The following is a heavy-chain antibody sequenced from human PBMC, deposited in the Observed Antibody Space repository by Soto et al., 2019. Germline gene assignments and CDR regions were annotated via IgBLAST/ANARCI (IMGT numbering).Heavy chain of an antibody. CDR2: INPNSGGT. CDR1: GYTFTGYY. J-gene: IGHJ4*02. D-gene: IGHD1-26*01. V-gene: IGHV1-2*04. Sequence: QVQLVQSGAEVKKPGASVKVSCKASGYTFTGYYMHWVRQAPGQGLEWMGWINPNSGGTNYAQKCQVWVTRARYTSTSKADMEVSRLRSDDTAVYYCARDAGGDEAPMDYWGQGTLVTVSS. CDR3: ARDAGGDEAPMDY.